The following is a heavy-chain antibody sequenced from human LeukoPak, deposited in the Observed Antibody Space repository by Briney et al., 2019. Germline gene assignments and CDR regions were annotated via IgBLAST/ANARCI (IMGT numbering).Heavy chain of an antibody. CDR1: GFAFSSFP. D-gene: IGHD6-19*01. J-gene: IGHJ4*02. CDR2: IRSNGENT. CDR3: VKTRVGGGWYGYYLDY. Sequence: GGSLRLSCSASGFAFSSFPMHWVRQAPGKGLEYVSVIRSNGENTDYADSVKGRFTISRDNSKNTLYLHVSSLRPEDTAVYYCVKTRVGGGWYGYYLDYWGQGTLVTVSS. V-gene: IGHV3-64D*09.